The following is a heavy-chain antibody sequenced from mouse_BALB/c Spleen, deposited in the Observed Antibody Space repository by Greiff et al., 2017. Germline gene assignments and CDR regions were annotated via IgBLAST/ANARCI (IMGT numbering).Heavy chain of an antibody. D-gene: IGHD1-1*01. CDR1: GYTFTSYW. V-gene: IGHV1-69*02. Sequence: QVQLKQPGAELVRPGASVKLSCKASGYTFTSYWINWVKQRPGQGLEWIGNIYPSDSYTNYNQKFKDKATLTVDKSSSTAYMQLSSPTSEDSAVYYCTRDLLLQYFDYWGQGTTLTVSS. CDR2: IYPSDSYT. CDR3: TRDLLLQYFDY. J-gene: IGHJ2*01.